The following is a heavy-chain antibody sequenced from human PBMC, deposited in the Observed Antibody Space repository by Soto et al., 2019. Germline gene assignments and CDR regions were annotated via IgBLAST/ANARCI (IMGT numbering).Heavy chain of an antibody. J-gene: IGHJ6*02. CDR2: IYYSGSA. V-gene: IGHV4-59*01. CDR3: AKDLVAENYYYYGMDV. CDR1: GGSISSYY. D-gene: IGHD5-12*01. Sequence: PSETLSLTCTVSGGSISSYYWSWIRQPPGKGLEWIGYIYYSGSASHNPSLKSRVTISVDTSKNQFSLKMRSVTAADTALYYCAKDLVAENYYYYGMDVWGQGTTVTVSS.